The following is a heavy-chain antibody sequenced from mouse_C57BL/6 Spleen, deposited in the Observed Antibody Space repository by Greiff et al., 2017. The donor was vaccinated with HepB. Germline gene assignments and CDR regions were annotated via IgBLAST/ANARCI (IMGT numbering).Heavy chain of an antibody. CDR2: IYPRSGNT. Sequence: QVQLQQSGAELARPGASVKLSCKASGYTFTSSGISWVKQRTGQGLEWIGEIYPRSGNTYYNEKFKGKATLTADKSSSTAYMELRSLTSEDSAVYFCARRSSYQDYFDYWGQGTTLTVSS. CDR1: GYTFTSSG. D-gene: IGHD1-1*01. CDR3: ARRSSYQDYFDY. V-gene: IGHV1-81*01. J-gene: IGHJ2*01.